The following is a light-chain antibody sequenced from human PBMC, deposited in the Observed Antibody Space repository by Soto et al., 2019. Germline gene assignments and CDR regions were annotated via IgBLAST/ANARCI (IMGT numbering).Light chain of an antibody. CDR3: QQYGSSPWT. CDR2: GAS. V-gene: IGKV3-20*01. Sequence: ETVLTQSPGTLSLSPGERATLSCRASQTIRSNYLAWSRQTPGQAPILLIYGASNRATGIADRFSGSGSGTDFTLIISRLEPEDFALYYCQQYGSSPWTFGQGTKVEIK. CDR1: QTIRSNY. J-gene: IGKJ1*01.